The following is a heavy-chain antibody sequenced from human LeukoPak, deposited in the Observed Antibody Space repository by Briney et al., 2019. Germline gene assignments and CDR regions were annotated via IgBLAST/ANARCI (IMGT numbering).Heavy chain of an antibody. D-gene: IGHD3-10*01. CDR3: ARSPMGWGYGMDV. V-gene: IGHV5-51*01. Sequence: GESLKISCKGSGYSFTNYWIGWVRQMPGKGLEWMAIIYPGDSDTRYSPSFEGQVTISADKSISTAYLQWSSLKASDTAKYYCARSPMGWGYGMDVWGQGTTVTVS. J-gene: IGHJ6*02. CDR2: IYPGDSDT. CDR1: GYSFTNYW.